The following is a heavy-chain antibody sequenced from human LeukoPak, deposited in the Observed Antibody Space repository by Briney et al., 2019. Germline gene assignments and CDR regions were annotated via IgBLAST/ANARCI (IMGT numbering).Heavy chain of an antibody. D-gene: IGHD3-16*01. CDR2: IRYDGINK. Sequence: PGGSLRLSCAASGFTFSNYGMHWVRQAPGKGLEWVAFIRYDGINKYYADSVKGRFTISRDNSKNTLYLQMNSLRAEDTAGYYCAKGGYYDYVWGSRNSYFDYWGQGTLVTVSS. CDR1: GFTFSNYG. CDR3: AKGGYYDYVWGSRNSYFDY. J-gene: IGHJ4*02. V-gene: IGHV3-30*02.